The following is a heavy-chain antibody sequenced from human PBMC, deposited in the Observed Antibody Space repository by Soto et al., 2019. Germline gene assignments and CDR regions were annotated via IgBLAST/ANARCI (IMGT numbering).Heavy chain of an antibody. CDR2: ISQDGAIA. D-gene: IGHD1-1*01. Sequence: GGSLRLSCAASGFAFGSYWMHWVRQAPGKGLVWVSRISQDGAIATQADSVKGRFTISRDNAKNTLFLQMNSLRADDTAVYYCLRDQRHWNEFADQWGRGTLVTVSS. J-gene: IGHJ4*02. V-gene: IGHV3-74*01. CDR3: LRDQRHWNEFADQ. CDR1: GFAFGSYW.